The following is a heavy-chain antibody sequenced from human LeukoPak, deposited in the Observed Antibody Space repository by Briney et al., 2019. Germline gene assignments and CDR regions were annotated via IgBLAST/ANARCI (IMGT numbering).Heavy chain of an antibody. V-gene: IGHV4-61*02. CDR3: ARELDV. CDR2: IYTSGST. Sequence: SETLSLTCTVSGGSISSGSYYWSWIRQPAGKGLEWIGRIYTSGSTNYNPSLKSRVTISVDTSKNQFSLKLSSVTAEDTAVYYCARELDVWGKGTTVTVSS. J-gene: IGHJ6*04. CDR1: GGSISSGSYY.